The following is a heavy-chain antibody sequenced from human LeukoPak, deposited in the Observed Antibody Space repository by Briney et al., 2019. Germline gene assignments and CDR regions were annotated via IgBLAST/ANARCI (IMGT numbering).Heavy chain of an antibody. Sequence: SVKVSCKASGGTFSSYAISWVRQAPGQGLEWMGGIIPIFGTANYAQKFQGRFTITTDESTSTAYMELSSLRSEDTAVYYCARKAGITMVRGSHPYLGYWGQGTLVTVSS. D-gene: IGHD3-10*01. CDR1: GGTFSSYA. CDR3: ARKAGITMVRGSHPYLGY. J-gene: IGHJ4*02. V-gene: IGHV1-69*05. CDR2: IIPIFGTA.